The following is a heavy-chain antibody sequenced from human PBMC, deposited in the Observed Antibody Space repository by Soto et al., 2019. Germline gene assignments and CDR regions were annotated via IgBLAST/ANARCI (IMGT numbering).Heavy chain of an antibody. J-gene: IGHJ5*02. D-gene: IGHD2-21*02. V-gene: IGHV4-31*03. CDR2: IYHSGST. Sequence: QVQLQESGPGLVKPSQTLSLTCTVSGGSISSGGYYWSWIRQHPGKGLEWLGYIYHSGSTYYNPSLKSRVTIAVDTSKNHYHQKRRSVTAADTAVNYCARVPGGDERGYWFDPWGQGTLVSVSS. CDR3: ARVPGGDERGYWFDP. CDR1: GGSISSGGYY.